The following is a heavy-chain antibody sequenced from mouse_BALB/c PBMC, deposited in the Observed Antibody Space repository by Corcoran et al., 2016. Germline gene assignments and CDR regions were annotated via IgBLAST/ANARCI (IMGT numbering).Heavy chain of an antibody. J-gene: IGHJ2*01. V-gene: IGHV14-3*02. Sequence: EVQLRQSGAELVKPGASVKLSRTASGFNIKDTYMHWVKQRPEQGLEWIGRIDPANGSIKSDPKFQGKATMTADTSSNTVYLQLSSLTSEATAVYYCGRSREGNYVIYWGQGTTLTVSS. CDR1: GFNIKDTY. CDR3: GRSREGNYVIY. D-gene: IGHD2-1*01. CDR2: IDPANGSI.